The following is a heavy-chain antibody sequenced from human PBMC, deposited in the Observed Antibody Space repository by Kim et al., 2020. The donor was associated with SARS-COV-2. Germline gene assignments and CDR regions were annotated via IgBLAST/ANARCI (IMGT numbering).Heavy chain of an antibody. J-gene: IGHJ6*02. D-gene: IGHD2-21*02. Sequence: GGSLRLSCSASEFTFSSYAMHWVRQAPGKGLEYVSAISSNGGSTYYADSVKGRFTISRDNSKNTLYLQMSSLRAEDTAVYYCVKGDCGGDCPHYYYYYGMDVWGQGTTVTVSS. CDR3: VKGDCGGDCPHYYYYYGMDV. CDR1: EFTFSSYA. CDR2: ISSNGGST. V-gene: IGHV3-64D*09.